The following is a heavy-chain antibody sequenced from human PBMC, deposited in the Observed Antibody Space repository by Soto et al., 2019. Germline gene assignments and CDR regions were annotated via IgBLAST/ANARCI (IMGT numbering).Heavy chain of an antibody. Sequence: GESLKISCNGSGYIFRTSWIGLVRQMPGKGLEWMGVIYPGDSDTKYGPSFEGQIIISVDMSISTAYLQLNILRAEDTAVYYCASRLDPSTSWYFYDYWGQGTLVTVSS. J-gene: IGHJ4*02. CDR3: ASRLDPSTSWYFYDY. CDR2: IYPGDSDT. CDR1: GYIFRTSW. D-gene: IGHD6-13*01. V-gene: IGHV5-51*01.